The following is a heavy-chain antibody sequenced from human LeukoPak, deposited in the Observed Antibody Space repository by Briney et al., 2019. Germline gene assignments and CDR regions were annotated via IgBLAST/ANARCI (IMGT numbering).Heavy chain of an antibody. CDR1: GFTFSSYW. V-gene: IGHV3-74*01. Sequence: GGSLRLSCTASGFTFSSYWMHWVRQAPGKGLVWVSRINSDGSITDYADSVKGRFTISRDISKNTLYLQMNSLRADDTAVCYCARITSEYSSSWYSEYFQHWGQGTPVTVSS. D-gene: IGHD6-13*01. CDR3: ARITSEYSSSWYSEYFQH. J-gene: IGHJ1*01. CDR2: INSDGSIT.